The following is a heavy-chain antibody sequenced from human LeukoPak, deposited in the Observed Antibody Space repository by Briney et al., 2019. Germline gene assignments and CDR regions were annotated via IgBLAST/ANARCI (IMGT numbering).Heavy chain of an antibody. Sequence: GGSLRLSCAASGFTFSTHSMYWVRQAPGKGLEWISYIGNGGSNIMLYADSVKGRFTVFRDYAKNSLYLQMNSLRAEDTAVYYCARDKSNKGHDCWGQGTLVTVSS. CDR3: ARDKSNKGHDC. CDR1: GFTFSTHS. J-gene: IGHJ4*02. CDR2: IGNGGSNIM. V-gene: IGHV3-48*04.